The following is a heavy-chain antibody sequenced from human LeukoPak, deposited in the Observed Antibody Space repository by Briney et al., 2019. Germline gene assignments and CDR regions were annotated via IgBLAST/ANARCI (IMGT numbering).Heavy chain of an antibody. V-gene: IGHV3-7*04. CDR3: ARVPPPRSSTSCYFDY. D-gene: IGHD2-2*01. CDR1: GFTFSSYW. CDR2: IKQDGSEK. J-gene: IGHJ4*02. Sequence: GGSLRPSCAASGFTFSSYWMAWVRQAPGKGLEWVANIKQDGSEKYYVDSVKGRFTISRDNAKNSLYLQMNSLRAEDTAVYYCARVPPPRSSTSCYFDYWGQGTLVTVSS.